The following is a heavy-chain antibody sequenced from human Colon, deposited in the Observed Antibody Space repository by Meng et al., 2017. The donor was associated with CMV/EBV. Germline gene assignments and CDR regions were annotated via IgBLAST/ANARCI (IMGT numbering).Heavy chain of an antibody. Sequence: GGSLRLSCAVSEFAISSYSMHWVRQAPGKGLEYVSAISSDGRNTYYADSVKGRFSVSRDNSKNTLFLQMDSLRPEDTAVYYCATDPSTVTTNYWGQGTLVTVSS. CDR3: ATDPSTVTTNY. J-gene: IGHJ4*02. CDR2: ISSDGRNT. CDR1: EFAISSYS. V-gene: IGHV3-64*02. D-gene: IGHD4-17*01.